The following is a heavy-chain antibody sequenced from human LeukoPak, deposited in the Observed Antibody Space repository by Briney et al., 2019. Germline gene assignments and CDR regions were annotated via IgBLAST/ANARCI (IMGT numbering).Heavy chain of an antibody. V-gene: IGHV3-23*01. CDR2: ISGSGGST. D-gene: IGHD5-12*01. J-gene: IGHJ4*02. CDR3: AKDREMATIRAYYFDY. Sequence: GGSLRLSCAASGFTFSSYAMSWVRQAPGKGLEWVSAISGSGGSTYYADSVKGRFTIPRDNSKNTLYLQMNSLRAEDTAVYYCAKDREMATIRAYYFDYWGQGTLVTVSS. CDR1: GFTFSSYA.